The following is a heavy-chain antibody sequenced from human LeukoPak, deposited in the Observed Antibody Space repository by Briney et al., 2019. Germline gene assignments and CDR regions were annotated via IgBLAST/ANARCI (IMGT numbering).Heavy chain of an antibody. Sequence: GGSLRLSCAAPGFTFSSYSMNWVRQAPGKGLEWVANVKQDGSEINYVDSVKGRFTISRDNAKNSMLLQMNSLRAEDTAVYYCARADYGGNLFFDYWGQGALVTVSS. J-gene: IGHJ4*02. D-gene: IGHD4-23*01. CDR3: ARADYGGNLFFDY. CDR1: GFTFSSYS. CDR2: VKQDGSEI. V-gene: IGHV3-7*04.